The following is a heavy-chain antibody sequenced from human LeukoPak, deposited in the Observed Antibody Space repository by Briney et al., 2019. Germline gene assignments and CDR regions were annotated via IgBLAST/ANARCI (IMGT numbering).Heavy chain of an antibody. CDR1: GFTFRSYS. Sequence: PGGSLRLSCAASGFTFRSYSMNWVRQAPGKGLEWVSSIISSSSYIYYADSVKGRFTISRDNAKNSLYLQMDSLRAEDTAVYNFANRYYDFWSGQENNWFDPWGQGTLVTVSS. V-gene: IGHV3-21*01. J-gene: IGHJ5*02. CDR3: ANRYYDFWSGQENNWFDP. CDR2: IISSSSYI. D-gene: IGHD3-3*01.